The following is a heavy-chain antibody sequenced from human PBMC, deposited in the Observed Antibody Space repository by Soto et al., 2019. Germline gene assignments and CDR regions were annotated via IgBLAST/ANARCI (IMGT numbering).Heavy chain of an antibody. Sequence: QVQLVQSGAEVKKPGASVKVSCKASGYTFTSYAISWVRQAPGQGLEWMGWISAYNGNTNYAQKLQGRVTMTTDTSTITAYMAPRSLRSDEMAVYDCARDAPPEDYWGQGTLGTVSS. CDR1: GYTFTSYA. CDR2: ISAYNGNT. V-gene: IGHV1-18*03. CDR3: ARDAPPEDY. J-gene: IGHJ4*02.